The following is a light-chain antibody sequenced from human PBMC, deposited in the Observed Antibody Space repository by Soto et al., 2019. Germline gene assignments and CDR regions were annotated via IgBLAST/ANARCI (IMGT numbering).Light chain of an antibody. Sequence: EIVLTQSPATLSLSPGERATLSCRASQSVSSYLAWYQQKPGQAPRLLIYDASNRATGITARFSGSGSGTDFTLTISSLDPEDFAVYYCQQRSNWLFTFGGGTKVEIK. CDR3: QQRSNWLFT. J-gene: IGKJ4*01. CDR2: DAS. CDR1: QSVSSY. V-gene: IGKV3-11*01.